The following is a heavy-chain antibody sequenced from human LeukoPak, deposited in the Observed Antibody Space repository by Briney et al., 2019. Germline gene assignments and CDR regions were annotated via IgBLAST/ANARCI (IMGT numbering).Heavy chain of an antibody. CDR2: INPNSGGT. D-gene: IGHD2-2*01. J-gene: IGHJ4*02. CDR3: ARDGTQDIVVVPAAIHL. V-gene: IGHV1-2*02. Sequence: ASVKVSCKASGYTFTGYYMHWVRQAPGQGLEWMGWINPNSGGTNYARKFQGRVTMTRDTSISTAYMELGRLRSDDTAVYYCARDGTQDIVVVPAAIHLWGQGTLVTVSS. CDR1: GYTFTGYY.